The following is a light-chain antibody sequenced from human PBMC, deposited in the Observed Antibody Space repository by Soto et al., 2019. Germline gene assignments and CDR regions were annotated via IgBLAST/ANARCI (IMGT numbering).Light chain of an antibody. CDR1: SSDVGNYNL. CDR2: EGS. CDR3: CSYAGSSTYV. Sequence: QSALTQPASVSGSPGQSITISCTGTSSDVGNYNLVSWYQQHPGKAPKLMIYEGSKRPSGVSNRFSGSKSGNTASLTISNLQAEDEADYCCCSYAGSSTYVFGTGTKVTVL. J-gene: IGLJ1*01. V-gene: IGLV2-23*01.